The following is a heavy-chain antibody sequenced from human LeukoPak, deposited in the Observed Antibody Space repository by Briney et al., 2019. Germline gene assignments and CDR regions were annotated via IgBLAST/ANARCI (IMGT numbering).Heavy chain of an antibody. CDR3: AKDIGGGIVVVAATRGGGDYYYYYGMDV. CDR1: GFTFDDYA. CDR2: ISWNSGSI. Sequence: GRSLRLSCAASGFTFDDYAMHWVRQAPGKGLEWVSGISWNSGSIGYADSVKGRFTISRDNAKNSLYLQMNSLRAEDTALYYCAKDIGGGIVVVAATRGGGDYYYYYGMDVWGQGTTVTVSS. V-gene: IGHV3-9*01. J-gene: IGHJ6*02. D-gene: IGHD2-15*01.